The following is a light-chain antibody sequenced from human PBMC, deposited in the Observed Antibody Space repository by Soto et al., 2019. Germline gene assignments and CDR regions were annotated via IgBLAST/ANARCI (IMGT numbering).Light chain of an antibody. CDR2: DVS. Sequence: QSVLTQPASVSGSPGQSITISCTGTSSDVGGYNYVSWYQQHPGKAPKLMIYDVSNRPSGVSNRFSGSKSGNTASLTISGLQAEGEADYYCSSYTSSSTLEIGGGTQLTVL. J-gene: IGLJ2*01. V-gene: IGLV2-14*01. CDR3: SSYTSSSTLE. CDR1: SSDVGGYNY.